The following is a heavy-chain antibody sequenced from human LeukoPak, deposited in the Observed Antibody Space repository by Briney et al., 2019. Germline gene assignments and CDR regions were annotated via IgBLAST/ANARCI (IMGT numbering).Heavy chain of an antibody. CDR3: ARGGGYSGWYYY. CDR1: GDSITSSNW. Sequence: SETLSLTCTVSGDSITSSNWWTWVRQSAGKGLEWIGEMYHSGSTSYNPSLKSRVTILMDKSKNQFSLKLNSVTAADTGVYYCARGGGYSGWYYYWGQGTLVTVSS. CDR2: MYHSGST. J-gene: IGHJ4*02. V-gene: IGHV4-4*02. D-gene: IGHD6-19*01.